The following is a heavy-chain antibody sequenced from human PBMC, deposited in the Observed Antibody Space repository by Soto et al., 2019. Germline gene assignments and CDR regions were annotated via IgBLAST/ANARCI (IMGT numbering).Heavy chain of an antibody. Sequence: EVQLVESGGGLVQPGGSLRLSCAASGFTFSGYNMNWVRQAPGKGLEWVSYISSRSGTIYYADSVKGRFTISRDNAKNSLYLQMNSLRAEDTAVYYCAKPRGYYDSSGYPTPDYWGQGTLVTVSS. CDR2: ISSRSGTI. D-gene: IGHD3-22*01. V-gene: IGHV3-48*01. CDR3: AKPRGYYDSSGYPTPDY. CDR1: GFTFSGYN. J-gene: IGHJ4*02.